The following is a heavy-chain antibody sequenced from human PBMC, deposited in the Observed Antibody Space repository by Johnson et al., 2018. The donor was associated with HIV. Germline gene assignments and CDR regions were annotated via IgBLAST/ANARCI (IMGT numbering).Heavy chain of an antibody. J-gene: IGHJ3*02. Sequence: VQLVESGGGLVQPGGSLRLSCAASGFTFNSYWMSWVRQAPGKGLEWVANIKQDGSEKYYVDSVKGRFTISRDNAKNSLYLQMNSLRAEDTAVYYCARPYSSSGDEPRDAFDIWGQGTMVTV. V-gene: IGHV3-7*05. CDR2: IKQDGSEK. CDR3: ARPYSSSGDEPRDAFDI. CDR1: GFTFNSYW. D-gene: IGHD6-13*01.